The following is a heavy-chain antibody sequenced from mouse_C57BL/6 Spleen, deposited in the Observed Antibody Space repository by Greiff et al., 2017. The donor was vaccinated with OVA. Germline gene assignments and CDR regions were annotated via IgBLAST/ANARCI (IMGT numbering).Heavy chain of an antibody. V-gene: IGHV1-19*01. CDR2: INPYNGGT. Sequence: VQLQQSGPVLVKPGASVKMSCKASGYTFTDYYMNWVKQSHGKSLEWIGVINPYNGGTSYNQKFKGKATLTVDKSSSTAYMELNSLTSEDSAVYYCARELYGNYGYFDVWGTGTTVTVSS. CDR1: GYTFTDYY. D-gene: IGHD2-1*01. J-gene: IGHJ1*03. CDR3: ARELYGNYGYFDV.